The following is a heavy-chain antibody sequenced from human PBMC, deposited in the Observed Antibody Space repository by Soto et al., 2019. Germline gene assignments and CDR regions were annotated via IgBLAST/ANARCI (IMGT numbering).Heavy chain of an antibody. V-gene: IGHV1-69*12. J-gene: IGHJ4*02. CDR1: GGTFSSYA. D-gene: IGHD2-15*01. CDR2: IIPIFGTA. CDR3: ARESRYCSGGSCYFLPGIDY. Sequence: QVQLVQSGAEVKKPGSSVKVSCKASGGTFSSYAISWVLQAPGQGLEWIGGIIPIFGTANYAQKFQGRVTITADESTSTAYMELSSLRSEDTAVYYCARESRYCSGGSCYFLPGIDYWGQGTLVTVSS.